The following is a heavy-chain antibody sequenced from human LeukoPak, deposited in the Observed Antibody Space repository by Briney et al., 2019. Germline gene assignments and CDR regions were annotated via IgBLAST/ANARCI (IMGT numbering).Heavy chain of an antibody. CDR2: IYYSGST. CDR3: ARVYYGSGSYRFDY. J-gene: IGHJ4*02. D-gene: IGHD3-10*01. CDR1: GGSISSFY. V-gene: IGHV4-59*01. Sequence: PSETLSLTCTVSGGSISSFYWSWIRQPPGKGLEWIGYIYYSGSTNFNPSLESRVTISVDTSKNQFSLKLSSLTAANTAVYYCARVYYGSGSYRFDYWGQGTLVTVSS.